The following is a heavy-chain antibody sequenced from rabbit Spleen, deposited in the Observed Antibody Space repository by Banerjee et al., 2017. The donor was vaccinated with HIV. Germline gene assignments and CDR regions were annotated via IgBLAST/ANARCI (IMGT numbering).Heavy chain of an antibody. D-gene: IGHD8-1*01. CDR1: GVSFSSGYY. CDR3: ARDAGRGDYIDGVFNL. Sequence: QSLEESGGDLVKPGASLTLTCTASGVSFSSGYYMCWVRQAPGKGLEWIACIVAGGSGSTYYASWAKGRFSISKTSSTTVTLQMTSLTAADTATYFCARDAGRGDYIDGVFNLWGPGTLVTVS. V-gene: IGHV1S40*01. J-gene: IGHJ4*01. CDR2: IVAGGSGST.